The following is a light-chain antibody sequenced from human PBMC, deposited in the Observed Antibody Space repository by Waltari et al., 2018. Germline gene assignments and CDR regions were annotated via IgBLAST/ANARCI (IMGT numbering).Light chain of an antibody. V-gene: IGLV2-23*02. J-gene: IGLJ2*01. CDR2: EVD. Sequence: SALTQPASVSASPGQSITISCTGSSSDVGSYDLVAWYQQHPGKAPPLLIYEVDKRASGVSYRFSGSKSGNAASLTIPGLQAEDEAHYFCSSYTYGGPWVFGGGTLLTVL. CDR1: SSDVGSYDL. CDR3: SSYTYGGPWV.